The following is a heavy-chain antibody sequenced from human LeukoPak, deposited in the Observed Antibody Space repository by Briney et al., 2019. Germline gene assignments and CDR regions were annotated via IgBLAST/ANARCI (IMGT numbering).Heavy chain of an antibody. Sequence: GGSLRLSCAASGFTFSSYAMSWVRQAPGEGLEWVSAIRASGGSTFYADSVRGRFTISRDNSKNTLDLQMNNLRAEDTAVYYCASSSSGWYNFDYWGQGTLVTVSS. J-gene: IGHJ4*02. CDR2: IRASGGST. CDR1: GFTFSSYA. D-gene: IGHD6-19*01. CDR3: ASSSSGWYNFDY. V-gene: IGHV3-23*01.